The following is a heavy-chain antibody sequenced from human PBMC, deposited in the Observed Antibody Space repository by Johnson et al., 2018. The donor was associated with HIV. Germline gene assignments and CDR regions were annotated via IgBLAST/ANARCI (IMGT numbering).Heavy chain of an antibody. V-gene: IGHV3-66*01. J-gene: IGHJ3*02. D-gene: IGHD3-16*01. Sequence: VQLVESGGGVVQPGRSLRLSCAASEFTLDDYGMSWVRQVPGKGLEWVSVVYSGGSTYYADSVKGRFTTSRDNSKNTLYLQMGSLRAEDMAVYYWARDLGGHAFDIWGQGTMVTVSS. CDR2: VYSGGST. CDR3: ARDLGGHAFDI. CDR1: EFTLDDYG.